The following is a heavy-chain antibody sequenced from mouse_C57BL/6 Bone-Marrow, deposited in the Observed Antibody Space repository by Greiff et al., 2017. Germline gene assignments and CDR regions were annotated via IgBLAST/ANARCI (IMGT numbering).Heavy chain of an antibody. CDR2: IDPENGDT. V-gene: IGHV14-4*01. CDR3: TTRRWYFDV. Sequence: VKLQQSGAELVRPGASVKLSCTASGFNIKDDYMHWVKQRPEQGLEWIGWIDPENGDTECASKFQGKATITADTSSNTAYLQLSSLTSEDTAVYYCTTRRWYFDVWGTGTTVTVSS. CDR1: GFNIKDDY. J-gene: IGHJ1*03.